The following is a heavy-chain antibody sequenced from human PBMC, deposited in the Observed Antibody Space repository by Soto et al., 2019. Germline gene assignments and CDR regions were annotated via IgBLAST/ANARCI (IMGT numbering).Heavy chain of an antibody. Sequence: DVQLLESGGHLVQPGGSLRLSCAASGFTFSSYAMSWVRQAPGKGLEWVSSVSAGGDMTYYSDSVKGRFTISRDNSNNALSQQMSSLRIEDTARYSCARGDRGGSGTPARYYYAGLDVWGQGTMVTVSS. J-gene: IGHJ6*02. CDR2: VSAGGDMT. D-gene: IGHD2-15*01. V-gene: IGHV3-23*01. CDR3: ARGDRGGSGTPARYYYAGLDV. CDR1: GFTFSSYA.